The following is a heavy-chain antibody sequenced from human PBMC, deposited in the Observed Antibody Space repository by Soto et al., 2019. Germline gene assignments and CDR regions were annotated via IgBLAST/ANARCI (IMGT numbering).Heavy chain of an antibody. Sequence: SVKVSCKASGGTFSSYAISWVRQAPGQGLEWMGGIIPIFGTANYAQKFQGRVTITADESTSTAYMELSSRRSEDRAVYYFAINSSYFHRLTPAPYYYHGNDVWGQGTGVTVSS. CDR2: IIPIFGTA. CDR3: AINSSYFHRLTPAPYYYHGNDV. D-gene: IGHD6-6*01. J-gene: IGHJ6*02. CDR1: GGTFSSYA. V-gene: IGHV1-69*13.